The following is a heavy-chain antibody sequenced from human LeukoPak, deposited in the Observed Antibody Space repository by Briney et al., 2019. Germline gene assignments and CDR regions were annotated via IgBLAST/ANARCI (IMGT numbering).Heavy chain of an antibody. D-gene: IGHD5-18*01. J-gene: IGHJ4*02. CDR2: MYYSGNT. CDR1: GGSISSYY. V-gene: IGHV4-59*01. Sequence: PSETLSLSCAVSGGSISSYYWSWVRQPPGKGLEWVGYMYYSGNTNYNPSLKSRVTMPVDTSKNEFALKLSSVTAADTAVYYCARVSVSGYSYALDFWGQGTLVSVPS. CDR3: ARVSVSGYSYALDF.